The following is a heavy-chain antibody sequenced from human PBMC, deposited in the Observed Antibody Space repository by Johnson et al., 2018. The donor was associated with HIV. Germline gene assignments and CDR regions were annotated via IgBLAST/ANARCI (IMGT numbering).Heavy chain of an antibody. CDR3: GRDINYSNYVTDAFDI. CDR2: IHQDGSEK. V-gene: IGHV3-7*01. CDR1: GFTFNNYW. D-gene: IGHD4-11*01. Sequence: EVQLVESGGGLVQPGGSLTLSCAASGFTFNNYWMSWVRQAPGKGLEWVAHIHQDGSEKVYVDAVKGRFTVPRDNASQSLYLQMTSLRVEDTAVYYCGRDINYSNYVTDAFDIWGQGTVVTVSS. J-gene: IGHJ3*02.